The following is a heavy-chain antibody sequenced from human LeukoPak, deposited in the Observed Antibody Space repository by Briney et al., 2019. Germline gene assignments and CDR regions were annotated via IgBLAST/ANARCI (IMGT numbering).Heavy chain of an antibody. CDR2: IIPIFGTA. V-gene: IGHV1-69*13. CDR3: ARGRFLYYDSSSGSAFDI. J-gene: IGHJ3*02. D-gene: IGHD3-22*01. Sequence: GASVKVSCKASGGTFSSYAISWVRQAPGQGLEWMGGIIPIFGTANYAQKFQGRVTITADESTSTAYMELSSLRSEDTAVYYCARGRFLYYDSSSGSAFDIWGQGTMVTVSS. CDR1: GGTFSSYA.